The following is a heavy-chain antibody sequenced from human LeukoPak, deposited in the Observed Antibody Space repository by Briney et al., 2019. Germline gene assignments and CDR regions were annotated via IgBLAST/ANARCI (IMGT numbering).Heavy chain of an antibody. Sequence: SETLSLTCTVSGGSISSSSYYWGWIRQPPGKGLEWIGSIYYSGSTYYNPSLKSRVTISVDTSKNQFSLKLSSVTAADTAVYYCAKWGGYDILTGYYNVKGLYFDYWGQGTLVTVSS. J-gene: IGHJ4*02. V-gene: IGHV4-39*07. CDR1: GGSISSSSYY. CDR2: IYYSGST. CDR3: AKWGGYDILTGYYNVKGLYFDY. D-gene: IGHD3-9*01.